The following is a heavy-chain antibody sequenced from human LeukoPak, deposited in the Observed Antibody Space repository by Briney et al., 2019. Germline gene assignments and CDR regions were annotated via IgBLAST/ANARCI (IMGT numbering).Heavy chain of an antibody. D-gene: IGHD3-9*01. J-gene: IGHJ5*02. V-gene: IGHV1-18*01. CDR3: ARVVTGYYRLDP. Sequence: ASVKVSCKASGYTFTSYSFSWVRQAPGQGLEWMGWVSTNNDKANYAQKLLGRVTMTTDTSTSTAYMELRSLSSDDTAVYYCARVVTGYYRLDPWGLGTLVTVSS. CDR2: VSTNNDKA. CDR1: GYTFTSYS.